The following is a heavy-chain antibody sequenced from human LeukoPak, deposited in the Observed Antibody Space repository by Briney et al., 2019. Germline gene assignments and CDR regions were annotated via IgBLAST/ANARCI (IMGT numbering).Heavy chain of an antibody. CDR3: AKARGGGSSWYYFDY. V-gene: IGHV3-23*01. J-gene: IGHJ4*02. D-gene: IGHD6-13*01. Sequence: GGSLRLSCAASGFTFSGYAMSWVRQAPGKGLEWVSAISGSGGSTYYADSVKGRFTISRDNSKNTLYLQMNSLRAEDTAVYYCAKARGGGSSWYYFDYWGQGTLVTVSS. CDR2: ISGSGGST. CDR1: GFTFSGYA.